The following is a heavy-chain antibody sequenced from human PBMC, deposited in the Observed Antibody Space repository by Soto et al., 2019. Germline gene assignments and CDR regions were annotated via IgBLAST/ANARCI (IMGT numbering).Heavy chain of an antibody. CDR2: ISYDGSNK. V-gene: IGHV3-30*03. CDR3: ASERGYSGYDPTGEYYYYGMDV. D-gene: IGHD5-12*01. Sequence: GGSLRLSCAASGFTFSSYGMHWVRQAPGKGLEWVAVISYDGSNKYYADSVKGRFTISRDNSKNTLYLQMNSLRAEDTAVYYCASERGYSGYDPTGEYYYYGMDVWGQGTTVTVSS. CDR1: GFTFSSYG. J-gene: IGHJ6*02.